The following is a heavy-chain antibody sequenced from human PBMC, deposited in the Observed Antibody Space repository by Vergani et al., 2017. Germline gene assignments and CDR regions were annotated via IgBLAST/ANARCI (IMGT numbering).Heavy chain of an antibody. D-gene: IGHD2-8*01. J-gene: IGHJ4*02. CDR3: ARAPGRVYGPRLDY. CDR1: GFTFSSYS. Sequence: VQLVESGGGVVQPGRSLRLSCAASGFTFSSYSMNWVRQAPGKGLEWVSYISSSSSTIYYADSVKGRFTISRDNAKNSLYLQMNSLRAEDTAVYYCARAPGRVYGPRLDYWGQGTLVTVSS. CDR2: ISSSSSTI. V-gene: IGHV3-48*01.